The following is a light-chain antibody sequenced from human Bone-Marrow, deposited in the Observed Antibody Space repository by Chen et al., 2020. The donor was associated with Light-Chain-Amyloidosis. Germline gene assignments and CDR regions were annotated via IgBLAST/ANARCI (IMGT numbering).Light chain of an antibody. CDR2: GSS. V-gene: IGKV3-20*01. CDR1: QTISSNY. CDR3: QQYGTYPHT. Sequence: EIVLTQSPGTLSLSPGEVANLSCRASQTISSNYLTWYQQKLGQAPRLLIYGSSSRATGIPDRFTWSGSGTDFTLTINRRKREDCAMYHRQQYGTYPHTFCGRTALEIQ. J-gene: IGKJ4*01.